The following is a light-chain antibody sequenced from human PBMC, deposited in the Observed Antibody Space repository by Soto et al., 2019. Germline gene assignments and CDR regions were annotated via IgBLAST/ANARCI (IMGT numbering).Light chain of an antibody. CDR2: DVS. J-gene: IGLJ1*01. V-gene: IGLV2-14*01. Sequence: QSVLTQPASVSGSPGQSITISCTGTSSDVGGYNYVSWYQQHPGKAPKLMIYDVSNRPSGVSNRFSGPKSGNTASLTISGLQAEDEADYYCSSYTSSSTLLFGTGTKVTVL. CDR3: SSYTSSSTLL. CDR1: SSDVGGYNY.